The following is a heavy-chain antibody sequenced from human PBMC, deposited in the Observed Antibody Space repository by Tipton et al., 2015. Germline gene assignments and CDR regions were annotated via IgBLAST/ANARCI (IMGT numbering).Heavy chain of an antibody. CDR1: AYSISSDYY. Sequence: TLSLTCAVSAYSISSDYYWGWIRQPPGKGLEWIGSIYYSGSTYYNPSLESRVTISVDTSKNQFSLKLSSVTAADTAVYYCARGHYVSRMDVWGQGTTVTVSS. CDR3: ARGHYVSRMDV. D-gene: IGHD3-10*01. J-gene: IGHJ6*02. V-gene: IGHV4-38-2*01. CDR2: IYYSGST.